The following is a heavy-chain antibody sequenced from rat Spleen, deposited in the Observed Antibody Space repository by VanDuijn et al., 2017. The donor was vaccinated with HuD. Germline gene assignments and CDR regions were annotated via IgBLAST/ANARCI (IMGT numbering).Heavy chain of an antibody. Sequence: EVQLVESGGGLVQPGGSXXLSCAAXXFTXXXYGXXXIRXXPTXXXDWAASISPRGGSTNYRDSVKGRFSISRDNAKSSLYLQMDSLRSEDTATYYCTRDRILRSTGFDYWGQGVMVTVSS. CDR1: XFTXXXYG. CDR2: ISPRGGST. J-gene: IGHJ2*01. D-gene: IGHD1-6*01. CDR3: TRDRILRSTGFDY. V-gene: IGHV5-19*01.